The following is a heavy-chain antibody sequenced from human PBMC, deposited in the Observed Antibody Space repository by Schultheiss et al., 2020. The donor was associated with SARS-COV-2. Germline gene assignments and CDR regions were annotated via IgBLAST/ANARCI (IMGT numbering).Heavy chain of an antibody. Sequence: GGSLRLSCAASGFTFDDYAMHWVRQAPGKGLEWVSGISWNSGSIGYADSVKGRFTISRDNAKNSLYLQMNSLRAEDTALYYCAKFAFDGSSIAARRNNYYYYYGMDVWGQGTTVTVSS. D-gene: IGHD6-6*01. V-gene: IGHV3-9*01. J-gene: IGHJ6*02. CDR2: ISWNSGSI. CDR3: AKFAFDGSSIAARRNNYYYYYGMDV. CDR1: GFTFDDYA.